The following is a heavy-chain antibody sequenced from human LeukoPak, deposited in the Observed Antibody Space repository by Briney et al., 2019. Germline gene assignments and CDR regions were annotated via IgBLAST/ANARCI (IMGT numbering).Heavy chain of an antibody. J-gene: IGHJ4*02. CDR1: GGSISSSSYY. CDR2: IYCSGST. V-gene: IGHV4-39*01. D-gene: IGHD3-10*01. CDR3: ARQGLWFGEALFDY. Sequence: PSETLSLTCTVSGGSISSSSYYWGWIRQPPGKGLEWIGSIYCSGSTYYNPSLKSRVTISVDTSKNQFSLKLSSVTAADTAVYYCARQGLWFGEALFDYWGQGTLVTVSS.